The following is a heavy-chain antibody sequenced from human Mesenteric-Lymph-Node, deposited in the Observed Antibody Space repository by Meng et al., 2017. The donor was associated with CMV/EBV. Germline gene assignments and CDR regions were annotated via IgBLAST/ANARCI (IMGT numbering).Heavy chain of an antibody. CDR1: GGSISSSSSY. Sequence: SETLSLTCTVSGGSISSSSSYWGWIRQPPGKGLEWIWSVSYSGSTHYNPSLKNRVTISLDTSTNQFSLKLTSVAAADTAVYYCARDLAENEWLHYYYYDMDVWGQGTTVTVSS. J-gene: IGHJ6*02. D-gene: IGHD3-3*01. CDR2: VSYSGST. V-gene: IGHV4-39*07. CDR3: ARDLAENEWLHYYYYDMDV.